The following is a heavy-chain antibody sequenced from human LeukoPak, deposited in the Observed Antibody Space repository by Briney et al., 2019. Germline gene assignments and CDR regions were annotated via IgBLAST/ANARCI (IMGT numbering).Heavy chain of an antibody. J-gene: IGHJ5*02. CDR3: ARGGGDSSSELSGFDP. CDR2: INPSGGST. D-gene: IGHD6-6*01. V-gene: IGHV1-46*01. Sequence: ASVKLSCTASGYTFTSYYMHWVRQAPGQGLEWMGIINPSGGSTSYAQKFQGRVTMTRDMSTSTVYMELSSLRSEDTAVYYCARGGGDSSSELSGFDPWGQGTLVTVSS. CDR1: GYTFTSYY.